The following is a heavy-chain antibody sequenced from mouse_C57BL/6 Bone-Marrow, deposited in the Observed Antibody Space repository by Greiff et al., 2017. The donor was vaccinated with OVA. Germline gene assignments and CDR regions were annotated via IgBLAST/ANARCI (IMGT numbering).Heavy chain of an antibody. Sequence: VQLQQSGPGLVQPSQSLSITCTVSGFSLTSYGVHWVRQSPGKGLEWLGVIWSGGSTDYNAAFISRLSISKDNSKSQVFFKMNSLQADDTAIYYCARVGRFAYWGQGTLVTVSA. V-gene: IGHV2-2*01. CDR1: GFSLTSYG. CDR3: ARVGRFAY. J-gene: IGHJ3*01. D-gene: IGHD1-1*01. CDR2: IWSGGST.